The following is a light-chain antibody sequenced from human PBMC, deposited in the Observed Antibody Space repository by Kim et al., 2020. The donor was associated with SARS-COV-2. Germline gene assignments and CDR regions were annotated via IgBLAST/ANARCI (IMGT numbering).Light chain of an antibody. V-gene: IGLV3-9*01. CDR3: QVWDSSTGV. J-gene: IGLJ3*02. CDR2: GDS. Sequence: SYELTQPLSVSVALGQKARITCGGNNIGTKNVHWFQQKPGQAPVLVICGDSNRPSGIPERFSGSNSGNTATLTISRAQPGDEADYYCQVWDSSTGVFGGG. CDR1: NIGTKN.